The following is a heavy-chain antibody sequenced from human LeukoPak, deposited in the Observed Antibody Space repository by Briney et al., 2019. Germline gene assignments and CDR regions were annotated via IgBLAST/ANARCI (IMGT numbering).Heavy chain of an antibody. D-gene: IGHD1-26*01. J-gene: IGHJ4*02. Sequence: GASVKVSCKASGGTFSSYAISWVRQAPGQGLEWMGRIIPIFGIANYAQKFQGRVTITADKSTSTAYMELSSLRSEDTAVYYCAREVRVGATSTRVRFFDYWGQGTLVTVSS. CDR3: AREVRVGATSTRVRFFDY. CDR2: IIPIFGIA. CDR1: GGTFSSYA. V-gene: IGHV1-69*04.